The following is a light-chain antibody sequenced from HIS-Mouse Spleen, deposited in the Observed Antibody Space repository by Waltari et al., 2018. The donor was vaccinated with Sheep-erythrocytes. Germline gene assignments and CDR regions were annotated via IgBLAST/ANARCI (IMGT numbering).Light chain of an antibody. CDR3: CSYAGSYNHV. V-gene: IGLV2-11*01. CDR2: YVS. CDR1: SSDVRGYNY. Sequence: QSALTQPRSVSGSPGQSVTISCTGTSSDVRGYNYISWYQQHPGKAPNLMIYYVSKRPSGVPDRFSGSKSGNTASLTISGLQAEDEADYYCCSYAGSYNHVFATGTKVTVL. J-gene: IGLJ1*01.